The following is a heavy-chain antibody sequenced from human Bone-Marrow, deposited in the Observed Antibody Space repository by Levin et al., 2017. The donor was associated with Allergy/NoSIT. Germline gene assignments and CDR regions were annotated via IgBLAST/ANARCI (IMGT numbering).Heavy chain of an antibody. CDR2: ISSNGGST. CDR3: ASSDYSSSWHFFDY. Sequence: GESLKISCAASGFTFSSYAMHWVRQAPGKGLEYVSAISSNGGSTYYANSVKGRFTISRDNSKNTLYLQMGSLRAEDMAVYYCASSDYSSSWHFFDYWGQGTLVTVSS. D-gene: IGHD6-13*01. CDR1: GFTFSSYA. J-gene: IGHJ4*02. V-gene: IGHV3-64*01.